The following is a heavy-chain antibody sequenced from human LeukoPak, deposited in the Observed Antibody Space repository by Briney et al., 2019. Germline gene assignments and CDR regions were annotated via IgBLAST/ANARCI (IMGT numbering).Heavy chain of an antibody. CDR3: ARGGGAAAVNY. Sequence: GGSLRLSCAASGFTFSSYSMTWVRQAPGKGLEWVSSISSSSSYIYYADSVKGRFTISRDNAKNSLYLQMNSLRAEDTAVYYCARGGGAAAVNYWGQGTLVTVSS. CDR2: ISSSSSYI. CDR1: GFTFSSYS. D-gene: IGHD6-13*01. J-gene: IGHJ4*02. V-gene: IGHV3-21*01.